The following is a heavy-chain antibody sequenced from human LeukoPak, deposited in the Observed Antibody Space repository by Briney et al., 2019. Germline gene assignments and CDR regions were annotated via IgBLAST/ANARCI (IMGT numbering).Heavy chain of an antibody. J-gene: IGHJ4*02. D-gene: IGHD3-16*02. V-gene: IGHV4-34*01. CDR2: INHSGST. CDR3: ARVRSYRYLYYFDY. Sequence: SETLSLTCAVYGGSFNGYYWSWIRQPPGKGLEWIGEINHSGSTNYNPSLKSRVTISVDTSKNQFSLKLSSVTAADTAVYYCARVRSYRYLYYFDYWGQGTLVTVSS. CDR1: GGSFNGYY.